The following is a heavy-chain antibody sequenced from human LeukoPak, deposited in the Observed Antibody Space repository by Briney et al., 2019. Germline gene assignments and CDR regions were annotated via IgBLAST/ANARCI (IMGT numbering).Heavy chain of an antibody. Sequence: SQTLSLTCTVSGGSISSGGYYWSWIRQHPGKGLEWIGYIYYSGSIYYNPSLKSRVTISVDTSKNQFSLKLSSVTAADTAVYYCAREAGGKSNWFDPWGQGTLVTVSS. J-gene: IGHJ5*02. CDR1: GGSISSGGYY. CDR3: AREAGGKSNWFDP. V-gene: IGHV4-31*03. CDR2: IYYSGSI. D-gene: IGHD6-19*01.